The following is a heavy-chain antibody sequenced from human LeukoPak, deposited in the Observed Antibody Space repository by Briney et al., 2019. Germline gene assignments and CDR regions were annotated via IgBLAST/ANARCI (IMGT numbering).Heavy chain of an antibody. J-gene: IGHJ4*02. CDR2: ISSRSSYI. V-gene: IGHV3-21*01. D-gene: IGHD1-7*01. CDR3: ARDPRGITGTTEYDY. Sequence: PGGSLRLSCAASGFTFSSYSMNWVRQAPGKGLEWVSSISSRSSYIYYADSVKGRFTISRDNAKNSLYLQMNSLRAEDTAVYYCARDPRGITGTTEYDYWGQGTLVTVSS. CDR1: GFTFSSYS.